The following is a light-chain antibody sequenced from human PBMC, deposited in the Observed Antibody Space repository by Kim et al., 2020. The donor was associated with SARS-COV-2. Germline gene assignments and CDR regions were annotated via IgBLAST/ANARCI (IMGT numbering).Light chain of an antibody. CDR2: LGS. V-gene: IGKV2-28*01. CDR1: QSLLHSDGYKY. Sequence: DIVMTQSPLSLPVTPGEPASISCRSSQSLLHSDGYKYLDWYLQKPGQSPQLLISLGSNRASGVPDRFSGSGSGTDFTLKISRVEAEDVGVYYCMQALQTPRTFGGGTKVDIK. CDR3: MQALQTPRT. J-gene: IGKJ4*01.